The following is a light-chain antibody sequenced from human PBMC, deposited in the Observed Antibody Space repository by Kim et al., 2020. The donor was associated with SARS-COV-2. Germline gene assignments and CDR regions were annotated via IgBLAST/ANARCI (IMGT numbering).Light chain of an antibody. Sequence: SYELTQPPSVSVAPGKTARITCGGNNVGSTSVHWYQQRPGQAPVVVIYYDSDRPSGIPERFSGSNSGNTATLTISRVEAGDEADYYCQVWDSSSDHYVFGTGTKVTVL. CDR1: NVGSTS. CDR2: YDS. J-gene: IGLJ1*01. V-gene: IGLV3-21*04. CDR3: QVWDSSSDHYV.